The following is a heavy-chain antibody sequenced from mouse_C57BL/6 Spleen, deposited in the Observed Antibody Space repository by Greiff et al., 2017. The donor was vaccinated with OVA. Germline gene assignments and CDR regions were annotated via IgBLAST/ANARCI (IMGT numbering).Heavy chain of an antibody. Sequence: EVKVVEPGGGLVQPKASLKLSCAASGFSFNTYAMNWVRQAPGKGLEWVARIRSKSNNYATYYAVTVKARLTISREYSESMLYLQMNNVEAEDAAIYYCVRGVHDDWGQGTTLTVSS. J-gene: IGHJ2*01. V-gene: IGHV10-1*01. CDR2: IRSKSNNYAT. CDR3: VRGVHDD. CDR1: GFSFNTYA.